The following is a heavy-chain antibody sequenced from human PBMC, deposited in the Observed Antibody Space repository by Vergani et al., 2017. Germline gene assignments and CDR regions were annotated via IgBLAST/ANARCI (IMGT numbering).Heavy chain of an antibody. CDR1: GFTFSSYG. J-gene: IGHJ3*02. CDR3: ANLLILNTAMGNGAAFDI. D-gene: IGHD5-18*01. V-gene: IGHV3-30*02. Sequence: QVQLVESGGGVVQPGGSLRLSCAASGFTFSSYGMHWVRQAPGKGLEWVAFIRYDGSNKYYADSVKDRFTISRDNSKTTLYLQMNSLRAEDTAVYYCANLLILNTAMGNGAAFDIWGQGTMVTVSS. CDR2: IRYDGSNK.